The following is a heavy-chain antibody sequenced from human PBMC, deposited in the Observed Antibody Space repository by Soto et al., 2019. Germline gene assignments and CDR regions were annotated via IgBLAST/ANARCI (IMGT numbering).Heavy chain of an antibody. J-gene: IGHJ4*02. CDR3: ARSGNYRLDC. CDR2: ISTSGRSI. CDR1: GFSFSSHN. D-gene: IGHD1-26*01. V-gene: IGHV3-48*01. Sequence: EVQLVESGGGLVQPGGSLRLSCAASGFSFSSHNMNWVRQAPGKGLEWVSYISTSGRSIYYADSVKGRFTISRDNAKNSLYLHINSQTAEDTAVYYCARSGNYRLDCWGQGTLVTVSS.